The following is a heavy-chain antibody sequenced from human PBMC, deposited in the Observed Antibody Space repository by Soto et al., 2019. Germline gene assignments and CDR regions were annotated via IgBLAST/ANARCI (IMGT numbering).Heavy chain of an antibody. J-gene: IGHJ6*02. Sequence: GESLKISCKGSGYSFTSYWISWVRQMPGKGLEWMGRIDPSDSYTNYSPSFQGHVTISADKSISTAYLQWSSLKASDTAMYYCARPYCTNGVCSYYCYGMDVWGQGTTVTVSS. D-gene: IGHD2-8*01. CDR3: ARPYCTNGVCSYYCYGMDV. CDR1: GYSFTSYW. CDR2: IDPSDSYT. V-gene: IGHV5-10-1*01.